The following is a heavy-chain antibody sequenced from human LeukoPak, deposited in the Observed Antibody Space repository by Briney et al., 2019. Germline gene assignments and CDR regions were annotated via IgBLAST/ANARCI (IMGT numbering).Heavy chain of an antibody. CDR2: IIPIFGTA. CDR3: ARVAAYGSYYYYYMDV. CDR1: GGTFSSYA. J-gene: IGHJ6*03. Sequence: SVKVSCKASGGTFSSYAISWVRQAPGHGLEWMGGIIPIFGTANYAQKFQGRVTITTDESTSTAYMELSSLRSEDTAVYYCARVAAYGSYYYYYMDVWGKGTTVTVSS. V-gene: IGHV1-69*05. D-gene: IGHD4-17*01.